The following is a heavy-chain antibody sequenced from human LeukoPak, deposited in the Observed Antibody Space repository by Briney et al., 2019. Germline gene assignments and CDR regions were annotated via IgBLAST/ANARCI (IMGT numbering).Heavy chain of an antibody. CDR1: GGSITNYY. CDR3: ARHKDGGSFPIDS. D-gene: IGHD1-26*01. V-gene: IGHV4-59*08. Sequence: SETLSLTCTVSGGSITNYYWGWLRQPPGKGLEYIGHIYYSGSTNYNPSLKSRVTISVDMSKNQFSLRLISVTAADTAIYYCARHKDGGSFPIDSWGQGTLVTVSS. CDR2: IYYSGST. J-gene: IGHJ4*02.